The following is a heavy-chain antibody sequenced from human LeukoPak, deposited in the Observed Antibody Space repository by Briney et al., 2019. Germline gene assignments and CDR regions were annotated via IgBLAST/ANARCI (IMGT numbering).Heavy chain of an antibody. CDR1: GFTFSSYW. D-gene: IGHD3-3*01. V-gene: IGHV3-7*01. CDR2: IKQDGSEK. CDR3: ARDYDFWSGYYPYFDY. J-gene: IGHJ4*02. Sequence: GGSLRLSCAASGFTFSSYWMSWVRQAPGKGLEWVANIKQDGSEKYYVDSVKGRFTISRDNAKNSLYLQMNSLRAEDTAVYYCARDYDFWSGYYPYFDYWGQGTLVTVSS.